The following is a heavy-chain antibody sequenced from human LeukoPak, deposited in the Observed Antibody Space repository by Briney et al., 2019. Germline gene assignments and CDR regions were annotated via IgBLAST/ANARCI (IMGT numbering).Heavy chain of an antibody. V-gene: IGHV4-59*01. Sequence: SETLSLTCTISGGSISSYYWSWIRQPPGKGLEWIGYIYYSGYTNYNPSLKSRVTISVDTSKNQFSLKLSSVTAADTAVYYCARVGGSWYLAFDIWGQGTMVTVSS. CDR3: ARVGGSWYLAFDI. D-gene: IGHD6-13*01. CDR1: GGSISSYY. CDR2: IYYSGYT. J-gene: IGHJ3*02.